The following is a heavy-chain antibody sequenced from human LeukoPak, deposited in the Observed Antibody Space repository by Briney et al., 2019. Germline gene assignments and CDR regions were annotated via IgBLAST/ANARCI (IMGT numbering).Heavy chain of an antibody. D-gene: IGHD3-10*01. Sequence: SETLSLTCTVSGGSISSSSYYWGWIRQPPGKGLEWIGSIYYSGSTYYNPSLKSRVTISVDTSKNQFSLKLSSVTAADTAVYYCARRRYYYGSGSYYGFDYWGQGTLVTVSS. CDR1: GGSISSSSYY. J-gene: IGHJ4*02. V-gene: IGHV4-39*07. CDR2: IYYSGST. CDR3: ARRRYYYGSGSYYGFDY.